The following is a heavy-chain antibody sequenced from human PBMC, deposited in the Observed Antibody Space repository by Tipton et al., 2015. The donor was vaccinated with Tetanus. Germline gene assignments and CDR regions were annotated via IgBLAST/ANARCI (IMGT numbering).Heavy chain of an antibody. J-gene: IGHJ6*02. CDR3: ARVVAVLRYFDWSPLHMDV. Sequence: TLSLTCSVSGGSISSGGYYWSWIRQHPGKGLEWIGYIYHRGYTYNNPSLESRVTISVDTSENQFSLKLSSVTAADTAVYYCARVVAVLRYFDWSPLHMDVWGQGTTVSVSS. D-gene: IGHD3-9*01. CDR1: GGSISSGGYY. CDR2: IYHRGYT. V-gene: IGHV4-31*03.